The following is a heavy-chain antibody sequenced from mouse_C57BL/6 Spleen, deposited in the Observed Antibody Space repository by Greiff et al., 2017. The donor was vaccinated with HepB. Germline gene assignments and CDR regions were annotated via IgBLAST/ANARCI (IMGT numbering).Heavy chain of an antibody. Sequence: EVKLEESGGGLVKPGGSLKLSCAASGFTFSDYGMHWVRQAPEKGLEWVAYISSGSSTIYYADTVKGRFTISRDNAKNTLFLQMTSLRSEDTAMYYCARTGYYGSSYDAMDYWGQGTSVTVSS. CDR2: ISSGSSTI. CDR1: GFTFSDYG. CDR3: ARTGYYGSSYDAMDY. V-gene: IGHV5-17*01. J-gene: IGHJ4*01. D-gene: IGHD1-1*01.